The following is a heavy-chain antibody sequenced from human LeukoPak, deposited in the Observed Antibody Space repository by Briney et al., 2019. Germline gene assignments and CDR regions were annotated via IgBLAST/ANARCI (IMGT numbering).Heavy chain of an antibody. V-gene: IGHV3-30*18. J-gene: IGHJ4*02. Sequence: QPGGALRLSCAASGITFSSYGMHWVRQAPGKGLEGVAVISYDGSNKYYADSVKGRFTISRDNSKNTLYLQMNSLRAEDTAVYYCAKSYSSSGYPWHFDYWGQGTLVTVSS. CDR1: GITFSSYG. D-gene: IGHD3-22*01. CDR2: ISYDGSNK. CDR3: AKSYSSSGYPWHFDY.